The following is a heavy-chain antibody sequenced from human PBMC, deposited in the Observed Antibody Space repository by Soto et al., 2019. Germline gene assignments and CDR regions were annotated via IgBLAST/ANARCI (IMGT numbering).Heavy chain of an antibody. CDR2: IIPILGIA. V-gene: IGHV1-69*02. CDR3: ARSADIVLMGINLALVF. CDR1: GGTFSSYT. D-gene: IGHD2-8*01. J-gene: IGHJ4*02. Sequence: GASVKVSCKASGGTFSSYTISWVRQAPGQGLEWMGRIIPILGIANYAQKFQGRVTVTADKSTSTAYMELSSLRSEDTAVYYCARSADIVLMGINLALVFWGQGTLVTVSS.